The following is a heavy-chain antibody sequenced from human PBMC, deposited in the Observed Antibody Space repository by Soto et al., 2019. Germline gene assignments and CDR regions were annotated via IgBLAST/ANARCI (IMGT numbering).Heavy chain of an antibody. CDR2: IKSKNDGGAA. Sequence: EVQVVESGGDLVEPGGSLRLSCVTSGFMFSSAWMSWVRQGPGKGLEWVARIKSKNDGGAADYAAPVNGRFSISRDDSKRTVYLQMNSLSAEDTALYYCVEGWNDFWGQGTLVTVSS. J-gene: IGHJ4*02. V-gene: IGHV3-15*01. CDR3: VEGWNDF. D-gene: IGHD1-1*01. CDR1: GFMFSSAW.